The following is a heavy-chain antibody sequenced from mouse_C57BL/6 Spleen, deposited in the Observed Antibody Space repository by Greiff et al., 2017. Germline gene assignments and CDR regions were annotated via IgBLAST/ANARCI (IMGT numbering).Heavy chain of an antibody. CDR1: GYTFTSYW. D-gene: IGHD1-1*01. V-gene: IGHV1-55*01. CDR2: IYPGSGST. Sequence: QVHVKQPGAELVKPGASVKMSCKASGYTFTSYWITWVKQRPGQGLEWIGDIYPGSGSTNYNEKFKSKATLTVDTSSSTAYMQLSSLTSEDSAVYYCAREGGSSYDWYFDVWGTGTTVTVSS. CDR3: AREGGSSYDWYFDV. J-gene: IGHJ1*03.